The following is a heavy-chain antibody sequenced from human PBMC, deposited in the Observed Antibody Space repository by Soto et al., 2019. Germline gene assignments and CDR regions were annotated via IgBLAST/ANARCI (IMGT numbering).Heavy chain of an antibody. CDR3: ARQASYWHGGGGWFDP. CDR2: IGTQHDT. D-gene: IGHD2-8*02. V-gene: IGHV3-13*01. CDR1: GFTFSAYD. J-gene: IGHJ5*02. Sequence: EVQLVESGGGLVQPGGSLRLSCAASGFTFSAYDMHWVRQATGKGLEWVSAIGTQHDTYYPDSVKGRFTISRENAKNSLDLQMNSLGAGGTAVYYCARQASYWHGGGGWFDPWGQGTLVTVSS.